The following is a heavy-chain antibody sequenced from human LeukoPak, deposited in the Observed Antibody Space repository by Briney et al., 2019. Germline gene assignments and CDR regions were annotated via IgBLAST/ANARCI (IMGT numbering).Heavy chain of an antibody. CDR3: ARPYFPSGWFDP. CDR1: GFTVSSNY. CDR2: IYSGGST. D-gene: IGHD3-9*01. Sequence: GGSLRLSCAASGFTVSSNYMSWVRQAPGKGLEWVSVIYSGGSTYYTDSVKGRFTISRDNSKSTLYLQMNSLRAEDTAVYYCARPYFPSGWFDPWGQGTLVIVSS. J-gene: IGHJ5*02. V-gene: IGHV3-53*01.